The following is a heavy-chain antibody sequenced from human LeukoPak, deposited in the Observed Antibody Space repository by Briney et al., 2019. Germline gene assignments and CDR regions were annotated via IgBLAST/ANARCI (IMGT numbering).Heavy chain of an antibody. Sequence: RGSLRLSCAASGFTFSSYWMHWVRQAPGKGLVWVSRMKSDGSYTDYADSVKGRFTISRDNAKNSLYLQMNSLRAEDTAVYYCARDNQTSSDYYGMDVWGQGTTVTVSS. D-gene: IGHD3-22*01. J-gene: IGHJ6*02. CDR2: MKSDGSYT. CDR3: ARDNQTSSDYYGMDV. CDR1: GFTFSSYW. V-gene: IGHV3-74*01.